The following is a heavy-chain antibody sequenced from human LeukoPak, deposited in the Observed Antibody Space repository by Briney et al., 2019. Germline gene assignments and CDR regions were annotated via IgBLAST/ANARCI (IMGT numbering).Heavy chain of an antibody. D-gene: IGHD6-13*01. CDR1: GFTFSSHW. V-gene: IGHV3-7*01. Sequence: GGSLRLSCVVSGFTFSSHWMTWVRQAPGKGLEWVANIREDGREIYYLDSVEGRFTISRDNARNTLYLQMNSLRAEDTAVYYCARDSSSSQDDYYYYGMDVWGQGTTVTVSS. CDR2: IREDGREI. CDR3: ARDSSSSQDDYYYYGMDV. J-gene: IGHJ6*02.